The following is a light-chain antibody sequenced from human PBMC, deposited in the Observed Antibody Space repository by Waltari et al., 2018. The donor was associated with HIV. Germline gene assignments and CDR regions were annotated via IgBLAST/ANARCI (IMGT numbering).Light chain of an antibody. J-gene: IGLJ1*01. Sequence: QSALTQPVSVSGSPGQSIALSCTGTNTDVGAYNSVSWFQPHPGKAPKLIIYEVSKLPSGFSHRFSGSKSGDTAFLTISGLQAEDEADYYCWSYTTSDTFVFGTGTKVTVL. V-gene: IGLV2-14*01. CDR1: NTDVGAYNS. CDR3: WSYTTSDTFV. CDR2: EVS.